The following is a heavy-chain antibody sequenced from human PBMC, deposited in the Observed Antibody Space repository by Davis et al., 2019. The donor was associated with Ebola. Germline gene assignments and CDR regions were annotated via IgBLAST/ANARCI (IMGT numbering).Heavy chain of an antibody. CDR1: GGSFSGYY. V-gene: IGHV4-34*01. CDR2: INHSGST. CDR3: ARGRGGSYYGY. D-gene: IGHD1-26*01. Sequence: MPGGSLRLSCAVYGGSFSGYYWSWIRQPPGKGLEWIGEINHSGSTNYNPSLKSRVTISVDTSKNQFSLKLSSVTAADTAVYYCARGRGGSYYGYWGQGTLVTVSS. J-gene: IGHJ4*02.